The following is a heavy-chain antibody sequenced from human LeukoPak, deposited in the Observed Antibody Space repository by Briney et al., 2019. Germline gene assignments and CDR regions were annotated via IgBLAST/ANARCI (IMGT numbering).Heavy chain of an antibody. D-gene: IGHD3-10*01. V-gene: IGHV1-69*04. CDR2: IIPILGIA. J-gene: IGHJ4*02. Sequence: ASVKVSCKASGGTFSSYAISWVRQAPGQGLEWMGRIIPILGIANYAQKFQGRVTITADKSTSTAYMELSSLRSEDTAVYYCARDGRGGNFDYWGQGTLVTVSS. CDR3: ARDGRGGNFDY. CDR1: GGTFSSYA.